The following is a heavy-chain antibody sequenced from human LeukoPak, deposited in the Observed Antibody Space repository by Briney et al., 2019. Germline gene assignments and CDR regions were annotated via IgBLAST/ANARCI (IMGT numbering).Heavy chain of an antibody. J-gene: IGHJ6*03. CDR2: IYYSGST. D-gene: IGHD3-22*01. CDR3: ARHVSVEYYYDSSGYYYYMDV. CDR1: GGSISSSSYY. V-gene: IGHV4-39*01. Sequence: SETLSLTCTVSGGSISSSSYYWGWIRQPPGKGLEWIGSIYYSGSTYYNPSLKSRVTISVDTSKNQFSLKLSSVTAADTAVYYCARHVSVEYYYDSSGYYYYMDVWGKGTTVTISS.